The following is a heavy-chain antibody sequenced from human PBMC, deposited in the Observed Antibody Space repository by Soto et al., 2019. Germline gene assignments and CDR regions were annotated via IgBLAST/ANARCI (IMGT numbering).Heavy chain of an antibody. CDR1: GFNFSKLG. V-gene: IGHV3-23*01. CDR3: AKDRLAGGFDY. CDR2: VSATAGTT. J-gene: IGHJ4*02. D-gene: IGHD3-16*01. Sequence: GGFLRLSCGASGFNFSKLGIGRVLQAPGKGLEWVSLVSATAGTTYYTDSVKGRFTISRDNSRNTVYLQMNSLRADDTAVYYCAKDRLAGGFDYWGQGTLVTVSS.